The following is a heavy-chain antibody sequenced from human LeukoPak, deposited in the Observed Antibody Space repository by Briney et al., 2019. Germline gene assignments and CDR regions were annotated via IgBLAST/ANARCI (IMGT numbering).Heavy chain of an antibody. J-gene: IGHJ4*02. CDR3: ARHHTSSKPIDY. CDR2: VYSTGHT. V-gene: IGHV4-59*04. CDR1: GGSVSSYY. D-gene: IGHD3-16*01. Sequence: KPSETLSLTCTVSGGSVSSYYCSWIRQPPGKGLEWIGSVYSTGHTNYNLSLKSRVTMSIDTSKNQLSLKLTSVTAADTAMYYCARHHTSSKPIDYWGQGTLVTVSS.